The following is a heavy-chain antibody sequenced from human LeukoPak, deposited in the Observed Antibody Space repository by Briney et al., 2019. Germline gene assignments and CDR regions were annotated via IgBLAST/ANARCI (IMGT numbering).Heavy chain of an antibody. J-gene: IGHJ4*02. V-gene: IGHV1-18*04. CDR3: ARDSDIVTDRRADYPLAH. CDR1: GNIFDKYY. Sequence: GASVKVSCKASGNIFDKYYIHWVRQAPGQGLEWMGWISGYNGHTKHAQNLQDRLTMTADTSRSTAYMELRSLRPDDTAVYFCARDSDIVTDRRADYPLAHWGQGTLVTVSS. CDR2: ISGYNGHT. D-gene: IGHD5-12*01.